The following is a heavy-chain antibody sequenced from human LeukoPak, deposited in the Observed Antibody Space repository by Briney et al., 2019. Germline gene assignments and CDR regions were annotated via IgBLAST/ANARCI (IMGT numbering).Heavy chain of an antibody. CDR1: GFTFSSYA. D-gene: IGHD5-12*01. J-gene: IGHJ4*02. CDR3: VRGFDYDLDY. V-gene: IGHV3-23*01. Sequence: PGGSLRLSCAASGFTFSSYAMSWVRQAPGKGLEWVSGISGSGGSTDYADSVKGRFTISRDNSKNTLYLQMSSLRAEDTAVYYCVRGFDYDLDYWGQGTLVTVSS. CDR2: ISGSGGST.